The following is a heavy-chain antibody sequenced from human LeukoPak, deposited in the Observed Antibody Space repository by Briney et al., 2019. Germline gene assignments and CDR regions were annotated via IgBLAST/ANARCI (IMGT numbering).Heavy chain of an antibody. Sequence: GGSLRLSCAASGFTFSNYAMSWVRQAPGKGLEWVANMKQDGSEKYYVDSVKGRFTISRDNAKNSLYLQMNSLRAEDTAVYYCARYSYGLGYWGQGTLVTVSS. V-gene: IGHV3-7*01. CDR2: MKQDGSEK. CDR1: GFTFSNYA. CDR3: ARYSYGLGY. D-gene: IGHD5-18*01. J-gene: IGHJ4*02.